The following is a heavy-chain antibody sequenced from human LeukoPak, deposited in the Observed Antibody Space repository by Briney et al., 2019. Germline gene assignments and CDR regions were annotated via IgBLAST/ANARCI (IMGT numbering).Heavy chain of an antibody. V-gene: IGHV3-21*01. CDR2: ISSRSSDI. J-gene: IGHJ4*02. CDR1: GFTFSSYS. CDR3: ARDRLTSGYFDY. D-gene: IGHD6-25*01. Sequence: GGSLRLSCAASGFTFSSYSMNWVRQAPGKGLEWVSSISSRSSDIYYADLVKGRFTISRDNAKNSLFLQMNSLRAEDTAVYYCARDRLTSGYFDYWGQGTLVTVSS.